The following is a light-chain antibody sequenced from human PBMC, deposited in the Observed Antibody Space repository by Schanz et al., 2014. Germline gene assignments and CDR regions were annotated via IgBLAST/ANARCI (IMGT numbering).Light chain of an antibody. CDR3: SSYTSTSTVV. J-gene: IGLJ2*01. CDR2: DVI. V-gene: IGLV2-14*03. CDR1: STDIGGYDY. Sequence: QSALTQPASVSGSPGQWITISCTGTSTDIGGYDYVSWYQQHPGKAPKLMIYDVINRPSGVSYRFSGSKSGNTASLTISGLQAEDEADYYCSSYTSTSTVVFGGGTKLTVL.